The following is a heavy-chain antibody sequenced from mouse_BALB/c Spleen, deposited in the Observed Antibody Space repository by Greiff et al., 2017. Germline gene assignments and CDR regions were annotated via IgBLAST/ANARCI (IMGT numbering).Heavy chain of an antibody. CDR1: GYTFTDYA. CDR2: ISTYYGDA. J-gene: IGHJ4*01. D-gene: IGHD1-1*01. V-gene: IGHV1S137*01. Sequence: QVQLQQSGAELVRPGVSVKISCKGSGYTFTDYAMHWVKQSHAKSLEWIGVISTYYGDASYNQKFKGKATMTVDKSSSPAYMELARLTSEDSAIYYCASLYGSSPYYAMDYWGQGTSVTVSS. CDR3: ASLYGSSPYYAMDY.